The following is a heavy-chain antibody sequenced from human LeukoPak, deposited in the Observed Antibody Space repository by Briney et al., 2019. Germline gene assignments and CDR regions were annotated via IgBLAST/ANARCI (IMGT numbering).Heavy chain of an antibody. CDR1: GGTFSSYA. J-gene: IGHJ4*02. CDR2: IIPIFGTA. Sequence: ASVKVSCKASGGTFSSYAISWVRQAPGQGLEWMGGIIPIFGTANYAQKFQGRVTITTDESTSTAYMELSSLRSEDTAVYYCARGEIGYCSSTSCAGSYFDYWGQGTLVTVSS. CDR3: ARGEIGYCSSTSCAGSYFDY. V-gene: IGHV1-69*05. D-gene: IGHD2-2*01.